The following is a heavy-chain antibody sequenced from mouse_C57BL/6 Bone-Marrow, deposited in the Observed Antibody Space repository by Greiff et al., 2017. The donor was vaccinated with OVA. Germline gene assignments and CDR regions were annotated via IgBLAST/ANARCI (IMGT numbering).Heavy chain of an antibody. Sequence: EVHLVESGEGLVKPGGSLKLSCAASGFTFSSYAMSWVRQTPEKRLEWVAYISSGGDYIYYADTVKGRFTISRDNARNTLYLQMSSLKSEDTAMYYGTREGDGSSPYYFDYWGQGTTLTVSS. D-gene: IGHD1-1*01. J-gene: IGHJ2*01. CDR2: ISSGGDYI. CDR1: GFTFSSYA. V-gene: IGHV5-9-1*02. CDR3: TREGDGSSPYYFDY.